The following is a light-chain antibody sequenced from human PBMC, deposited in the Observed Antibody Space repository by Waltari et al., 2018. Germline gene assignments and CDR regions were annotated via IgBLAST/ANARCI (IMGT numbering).Light chain of an antibody. J-gene: IGLJ1*01. CDR3: SSYTKSTTQV. V-gene: IGLV2-14*01. Sequence: QSALTPPASVSGSPGQSITISCTGNNSDIGSYNFVSWYQQHPNKGPKLVLYEVSNRPSGVSNSFSGSKSGNTAFLTISGLQAEDEAEYYCSSYTKSTTQVFGTGTKVTVL. CDR1: NSDIGSYNF. CDR2: EVS.